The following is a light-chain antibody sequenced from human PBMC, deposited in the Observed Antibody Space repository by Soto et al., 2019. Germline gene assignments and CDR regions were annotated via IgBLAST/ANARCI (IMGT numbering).Light chain of an antibody. Sequence: EIVLTQSPATLSSFPGDRVTLSCSAIQAVNTRLAWYQHKPGQAPRLLIYLTSNRAAGIPARFSGSGSETDFTLTISDVEPEDFEVYYCHQRQSWPRTFGQGTKVDIK. CDR2: LTS. CDR3: HQRQSWPRT. J-gene: IGKJ1*01. V-gene: IGKV3-11*01. CDR1: QAVNTR.